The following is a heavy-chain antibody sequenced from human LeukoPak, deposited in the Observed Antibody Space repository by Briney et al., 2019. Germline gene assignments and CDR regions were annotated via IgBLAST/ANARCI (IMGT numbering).Heavy chain of an antibody. CDR3: ARDAAGYDP. V-gene: IGHV3-7*01. D-gene: IGHD6-13*01. CDR2: IKEDGTKK. J-gene: IGHJ5*02. Sequence: GGSLRLSCAASGFTFNTFWMSWVRQTPGRGLEWVANIKEDGTKKYYVDSVKGRFTISRDNAENSLYLQMNSLRAEDTAVYYCARDAAGYDPWGQGTLVTVSS. CDR1: GFTFNTFW.